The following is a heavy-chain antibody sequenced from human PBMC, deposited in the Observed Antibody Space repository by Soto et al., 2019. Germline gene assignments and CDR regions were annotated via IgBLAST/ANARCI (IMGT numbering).Heavy chain of an antibody. D-gene: IGHD3-9*01. Sequence: ASVKVSFKASGGTFSSYAISWVRQAPGQGLEWMGGIIPIFGTANYAQKFQGRVTITADESTSTAYMELSSLRSEDTAVYYCARTYYDILTGLPFDPWGQGTLVTVSS. CDR2: IIPIFGTA. CDR3: ARTYYDILTGLPFDP. V-gene: IGHV1-69*13. CDR1: GGTFSSYA. J-gene: IGHJ5*02.